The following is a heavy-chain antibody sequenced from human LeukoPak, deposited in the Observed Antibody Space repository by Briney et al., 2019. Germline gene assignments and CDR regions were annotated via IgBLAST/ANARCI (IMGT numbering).Heavy chain of an antibody. CDR1: GGSISSYY. CDR2: IYYSGST. CDR3: VRAQVSRGSGSEWFDP. J-gene: IGHJ5*02. D-gene: IGHD3-10*01. Sequence: SETLSLTCTVSGGSISSYYWSWIRQPPGKGLEWIGYIYYSGSTNYNPSLKSRVTISVDTSKNQFSLKLSSVTAADTAVYYCVRAQVSRGSGSEWFDPWGQGTLVTVSS. V-gene: IGHV4-59*01.